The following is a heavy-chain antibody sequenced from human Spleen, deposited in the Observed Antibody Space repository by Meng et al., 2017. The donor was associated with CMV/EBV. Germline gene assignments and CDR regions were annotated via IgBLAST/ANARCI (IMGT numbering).Heavy chain of an antibody. CDR2: TYYRTKWYN. Sequence: QVQLQQSGPGLVKPSPTTPLTRAHFGDSVSSITAAWNWIRQSPSRGLEWLGRTYYRTKWYNDYAVSVKSRITIDPDTSKNQFSLQLNSVTPEDTAVYFGARAENVAQVGLDFWGQGTLVTVSS. CDR3: ARAENVAQVGLDF. J-gene: IGHJ4*02. D-gene: IGHD1-26*01. V-gene: IGHV6-1*02. CDR1: GDSVSSITAA.